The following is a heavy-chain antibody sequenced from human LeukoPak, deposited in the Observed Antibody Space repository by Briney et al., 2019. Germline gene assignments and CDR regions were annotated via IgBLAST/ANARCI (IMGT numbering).Heavy chain of an antibody. V-gene: IGHV3-33*06. CDR2: IWYDGSNK. D-gene: IGHD4-17*01. CDR1: GFTFSSYG. CDR3: AKSYDYGDTLIDY. J-gene: IGHJ4*02. Sequence: GGSLRLSCAASGFTFSSYGMHWVRQAPGKGLEWVAVIWYDGSNKYYADSAKVRFTISRDNSKNTLYLQMNSLRAEDTAVYYCAKSYDYGDTLIDYWGQGTLVTVSS.